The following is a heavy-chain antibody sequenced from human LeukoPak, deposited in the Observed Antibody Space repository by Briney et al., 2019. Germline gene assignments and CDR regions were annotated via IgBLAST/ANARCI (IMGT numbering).Heavy chain of an antibody. V-gene: IGHV3-74*01. Sequence: PGGSLRLSCGASGFTFSTSWMNWVRQAPGKGLVWVSQINSDGSNTNYADSVKGRFTISRDNAKNTLYLQMNSLRAEDTAVYYCAREVRGYYFDYWGQGTLVTVSS. CDR1: GFTFSTSW. D-gene: IGHD3-22*01. CDR3: AREVRGYYFDY. CDR2: INSDGSNT. J-gene: IGHJ4*02.